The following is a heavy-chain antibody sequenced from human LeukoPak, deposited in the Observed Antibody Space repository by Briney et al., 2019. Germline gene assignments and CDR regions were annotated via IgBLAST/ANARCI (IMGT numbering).Heavy chain of an antibody. Sequence: PSQTLSLTCTVSGGSISSGSYYWSWIRQPAGKGLEWIGRIYTSGSTNYNPSLKSRVTISVDTSKNQFSLKLSSVTAADTAVYYCARGEYCSSTSCYYFDYWGQGTLVTVSS. CDR2: IYTSGST. D-gene: IGHD2-2*01. V-gene: IGHV4-61*02. CDR1: GGSISSGSYY. J-gene: IGHJ4*02. CDR3: ARGEYCSSTSCYYFDY.